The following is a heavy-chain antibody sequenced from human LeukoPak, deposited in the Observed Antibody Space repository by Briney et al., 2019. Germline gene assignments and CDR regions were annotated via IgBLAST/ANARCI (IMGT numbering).Heavy chain of an antibody. CDR3: ARVQEWYYYYYYGMDV. V-gene: IGHV1-8*01. D-gene: IGHD3-3*01. CDR2: MNPNSGNT. Sequence: ASVKVSCKASGYTFTSYDINWVRHATGQGLEWMGWMNPNSGNTGYAQKFQGRVTMTRNTSISTAYMELSSLRSEDTAVYYCARVQEWYYYYYYGMDVWGQGTTVTVSS. CDR1: GYTFTSYD. J-gene: IGHJ6*02.